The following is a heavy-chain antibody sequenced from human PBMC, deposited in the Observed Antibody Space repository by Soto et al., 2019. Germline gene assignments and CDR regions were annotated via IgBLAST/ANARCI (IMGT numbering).Heavy chain of an antibody. J-gene: IGHJ4*02. CDR1: GFTFSSYS. Sequence: GGSLRLSCAASGFTFSSYSMNWVRQAPGKGLEWVSSISSSSSYIYYADSVKGRFTISRDNAKNSLYLQMNSLRAEDTAVYYCARSNYYGSGSYQYYFDYWGQGTLVTVSS. CDR2: ISSSSSYI. CDR3: ARSNYYGSGSYQYYFDY. V-gene: IGHV3-21*01. D-gene: IGHD3-10*01.